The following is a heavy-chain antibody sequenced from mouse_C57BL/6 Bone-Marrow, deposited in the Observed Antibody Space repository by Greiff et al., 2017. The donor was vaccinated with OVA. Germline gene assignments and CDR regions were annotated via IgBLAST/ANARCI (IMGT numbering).Heavy chain of an antibody. CDR2: IDPENGDT. J-gene: IGHJ3*02. CDR1: GFNIKDDY. Sequence: QLQQSGAELVRPGASVKLSCTASGFNIKDDYMHWVKQRPEQGLEWIGWIDPENGDTEYASKFQGKATITADTSSNTAYLQLSSLTSEDTAVYYCTEIYYGYWGQGTLVTVSA. V-gene: IGHV14-4*01. D-gene: IGHD2-1*01. CDR3: TEIYYGY.